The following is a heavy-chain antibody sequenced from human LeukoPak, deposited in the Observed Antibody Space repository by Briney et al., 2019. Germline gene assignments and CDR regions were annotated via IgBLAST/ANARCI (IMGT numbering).Heavy chain of an antibody. D-gene: IGHD3-22*01. J-gene: IGHJ3*02. Sequence: PSETLSLTCTVSGGSISSYYWSWIRQPPGKGLEWIWYIYYSGSTNYNPSLKSRVTISVDTSKNQFSLKLSSVTAADTAVYYCARHHQPEYYYDSSGYLDAFDIWGQGTMVTVSS. V-gene: IGHV4-59*01. CDR3: ARHHQPEYYYDSSGYLDAFDI. CDR1: GGSISSYY. CDR2: IYYSGST.